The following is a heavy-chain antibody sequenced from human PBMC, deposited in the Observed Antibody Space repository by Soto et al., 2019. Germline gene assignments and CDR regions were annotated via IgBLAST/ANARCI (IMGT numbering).Heavy chain of an antibody. D-gene: IGHD4-17*01. V-gene: IGHV1-2*02. CDR2: INPNGGT. J-gene: IGHJ4*02. CDR3: ARSLTTLTTLLDY. CDR1: GYAFTSLD. Sequence: ASLKVSCKASGYAFTSLDINWVRQATGQGLEWMVWINPNGGTNYAQKFQGRVTMTRDTSISTAYMELSRLRSDDTAVYYCARSLTTLTTLLDYWGQGTLVTVSS.